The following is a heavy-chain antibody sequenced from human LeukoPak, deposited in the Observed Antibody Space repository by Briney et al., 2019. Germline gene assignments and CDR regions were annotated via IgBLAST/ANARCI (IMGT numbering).Heavy chain of an antibody. V-gene: IGHV3-30*03. CDR2: ILYDGNNK. CDR1: GFTFSSYG. D-gene: IGHD3-10*01. CDR3: ATDLTDYGSGRYFNGFDY. J-gene: IGHJ4*02. Sequence: GGSLRLSCAASGFTFSSYGMHWVRQAPGKGLEWVALILYDGNNKYYADSVKGRFTISRDTSKNTLYLQMNSLRPEDTAVYYCATDLTDYGSGRYFNGFDYWGEGTLVTVSS.